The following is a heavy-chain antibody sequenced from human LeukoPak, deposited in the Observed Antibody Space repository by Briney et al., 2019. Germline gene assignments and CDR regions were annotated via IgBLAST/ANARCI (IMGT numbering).Heavy chain of an antibody. CDR2: IYHSGST. CDR3: ARGYCSGGSCYSGFGY. CDR1: GGSLIHYY. J-gene: IGHJ4*02. Sequence: PSETLSLTCTVSGGSLIHYYWSWIRQPPGKGLEWIGYIYHSGSTNYNPSLKSRVTISVDTSKNQFSLKLSSVTAADTAVYYCARGYCSGGSCYSGFGYWGQGTLVTVSS. D-gene: IGHD2-15*01. V-gene: IGHV4-59*12.